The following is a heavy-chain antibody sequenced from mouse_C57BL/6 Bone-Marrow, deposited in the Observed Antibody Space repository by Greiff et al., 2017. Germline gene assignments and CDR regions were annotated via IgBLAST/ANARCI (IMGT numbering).Heavy chain of an antibody. D-gene: IGHD3-2*02. V-gene: IGHV1-81*01. CDR1: GYTFTSYG. J-gene: IGHJ4*01. Sequence: QVQLKESGAELARPGASVKLSCKASGYTFTSYGISWVKQRTGQGLEWIGEIYPRSGNTYYNEKFKGKATLTADKSSSTAYMELRSLTSEDSAVYFCGQLRLYAMDYWGQGTSVTVSS. CDR2: IYPRSGNT. CDR3: GQLRLYAMDY.